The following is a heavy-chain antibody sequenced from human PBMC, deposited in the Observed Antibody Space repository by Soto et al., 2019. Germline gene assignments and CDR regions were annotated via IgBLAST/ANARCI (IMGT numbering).Heavy chain of an antibody. V-gene: IGHV3-15*07. CDR2: IKSKTDGGTT. J-gene: IGHJ4*02. CDR3: WGLNTIFGVVIIDY. D-gene: IGHD3-3*01. CDR1: GFTFSNAW. Sequence: EVQLVESGGGLVKPGGSLRLSCAASGFTFSNAWMNWVRQAPGKGLEWVGRIKSKTDGGTTDYAAHVKGRFTISRDDSKNTLYLQMNSLKTEDTAVYYCWGLNTIFGVVIIDYWGQGTLVTVSS.